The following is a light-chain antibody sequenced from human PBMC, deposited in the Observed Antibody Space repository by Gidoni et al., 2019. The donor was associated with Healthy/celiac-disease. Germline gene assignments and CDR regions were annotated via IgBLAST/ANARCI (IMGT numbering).Light chain of an antibody. Sequence: IVLAQSPGTLSLSPGERATLSCRASQSVSSSYLTWYQQKPGQAPRLLIYGASSRATGIPDRFSGSGSGTDFTLTISRLEPEDFPVYYCQQHGSSPLTFGGGTKVEIK. J-gene: IGKJ4*01. CDR1: QSVSSSY. CDR3: QQHGSSPLT. V-gene: IGKV3-20*01. CDR2: GAS.